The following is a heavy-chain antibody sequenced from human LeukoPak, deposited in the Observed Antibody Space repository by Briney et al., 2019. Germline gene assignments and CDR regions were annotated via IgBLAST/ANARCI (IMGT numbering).Heavy chain of an antibody. J-gene: IGHJ4*02. V-gene: IGHV3-30*02. CDR1: GFTFSSYG. CDR3: ARDRHMAAAGPADY. D-gene: IGHD6-13*01. CDR2: IRYDGSNK. Sequence: GGSLRLSCAASGFTFSSYGMHWVRQAPGKGLEWVAFIRYDGSNKYYADSVKGRFTISRDNSKNTLYLQMNSLRAEDTAVYYCARDRHMAAAGPADYWGQGTLVTVSS.